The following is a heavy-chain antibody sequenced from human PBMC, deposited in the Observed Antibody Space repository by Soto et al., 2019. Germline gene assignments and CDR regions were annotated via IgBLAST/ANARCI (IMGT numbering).Heavy chain of an antibody. D-gene: IGHD6-13*01. V-gene: IGHV1-8*01. J-gene: IGHJ6*02. CDR2: MNTNSDDT. CDR3: AREWSAAGHFYGMDV. Sequence: ASVKVSCKTSGYTFTSYDINWLRQSPGQGLEWVGWMNTNSDDTRSAQKFRGRLTLTRDKSVRAVYMKLSNLRPDDTAVYYCAREWSAAGHFYGMDVWGQGTTVTVSS. CDR1: GYTFTSYD.